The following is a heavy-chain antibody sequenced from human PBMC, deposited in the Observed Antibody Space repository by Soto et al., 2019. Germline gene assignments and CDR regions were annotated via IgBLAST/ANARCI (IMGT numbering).Heavy chain of an antibody. CDR2: INHSGST. CDR1: GGSFSGYY. CDR3: GTGVGAYYYYGMDV. Sequence: SETLSLTCAVYGGSFSGYYWSWIRQPPGKGLEWIGEINHSGSTNYNPSLKSRVTISVYTSKDQFSLKLSSVTAADPAGYSWGTGVGAYYYYGMDVWGQGTAVTVSS. V-gene: IGHV4-34*01. J-gene: IGHJ6*02. D-gene: IGHD3-16*01.